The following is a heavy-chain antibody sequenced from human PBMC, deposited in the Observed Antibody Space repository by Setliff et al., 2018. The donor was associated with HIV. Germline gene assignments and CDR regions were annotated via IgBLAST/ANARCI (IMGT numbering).Heavy chain of an antibody. D-gene: IGHD3-9*01. CDR1: GGTFSSYA. CDR2: ISAYNGNT. Sequence: GASVKVSCKASGGTFSSYAISWLRQAPGQGLEWMGWISAYNGNTNYARNFQGRVTLTTDTSTSTAHMELRSLRSDDTAVYYCARDVNYDISTGYHCLFDFWGQGTLVTVSS. CDR3: ARDVNYDISTGYHCLFDF. J-gene: IGHJ4*02. V-gene: IGHV1-18*01.